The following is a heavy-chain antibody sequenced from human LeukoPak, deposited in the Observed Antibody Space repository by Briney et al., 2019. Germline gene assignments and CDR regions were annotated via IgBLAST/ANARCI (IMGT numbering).Heavy chain of an antibody. D-gene: IGHD3-22*01. Sequence: ASVKVSCKASGYTFTGYYMHWVRQAPGQGLEWMGWINPNSGGTNYAQKFQGRVTMTRDTSTSTVYMELSSLRSEDTAVYYCARRYYDLRFDPWGQGTLVTVSS. CDR1: GYTFTGYY. CDR3: ARRYYDLRFDP. J-gene: IGHJ5*02. V-gene: IGHV1-2*02. CDR2: INPNSGGT.